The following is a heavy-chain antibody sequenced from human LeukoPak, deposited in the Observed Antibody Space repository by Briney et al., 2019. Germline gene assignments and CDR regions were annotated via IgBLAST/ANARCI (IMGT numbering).Heavy chain of an antibody. CDR3: AKARRELLLGY. Sequence: GGSLRLSCAASGFTFSSYAMSWFRQAPGKGLEWVSAISGSGGSTYYADSVKGRFTISRDNSKNTLYLQMNSLRAEDTAVYYCAKARRELLLGYWGQGTLVTVSS. D-gene: IGHD1-26*01. V-gene: IGHV3-23*01. CDR2: ISGSGGST. J-gene: IGHJ4*02. CDR1: GFTFSSYA.